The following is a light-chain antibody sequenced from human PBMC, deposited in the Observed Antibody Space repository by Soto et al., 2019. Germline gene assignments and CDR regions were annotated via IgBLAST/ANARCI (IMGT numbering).Light chain of an antibody. CDR3: SSYVGSNNLV. J-gene: IGLJ2*01. V-gene: IGLV2-8*01. Sequence: QSALTQPHSASGSPGQSVAISCTGTSSDIGGYNYVSWYQQHPGKAPKLMIFEVSQRPSGVPDRFSGSKSGNRASLTVSGLQAEDEADYYCSSYVGSNNLVFGGGTKVTVL. CDR2: EVS. CDR1: SSDIGGYNY.